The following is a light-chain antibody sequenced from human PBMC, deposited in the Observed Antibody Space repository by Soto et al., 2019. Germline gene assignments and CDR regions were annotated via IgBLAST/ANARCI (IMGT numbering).Light chain of an antibody. CDR3: MQALQTPWA. V-gene: IGKV2-28*01. Sequence: DIVMTQSPLSLPVTPGEPASISCRSSQILLHTNGNNYLDWYLQKPGQSPQLLINVGSNRASGVPDRFSGSGSGTDFTLKISRVEAEDVGVYYCMQALQTPWAFGQGTKVEIK. CDR1: QILLHTNGNNY. J-gene: IGKJ1*01. CDR2: VGS.